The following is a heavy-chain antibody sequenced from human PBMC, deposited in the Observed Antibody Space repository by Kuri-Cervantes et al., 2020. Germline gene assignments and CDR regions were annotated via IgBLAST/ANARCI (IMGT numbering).Heavy chain of an antibody. V-gene: IGHV4-39*07. J-gene: IGHJ4*02. CDR1: GGSISSSSYY. CDR2: IYNSGST. D-gene: IGHD3-10*01. Sequence: ESLKISCTVSGGSISSSSYYWGWIRQPPGKGLEWIGSIYNSGSTFYNPSLKSRVTISVDKSKNQFSLKLSSVTAADTAVYYCARLYYYGSSYYFDYWGQGTLVTVSS. CDR3: ARLYYYGSSYYFDY.